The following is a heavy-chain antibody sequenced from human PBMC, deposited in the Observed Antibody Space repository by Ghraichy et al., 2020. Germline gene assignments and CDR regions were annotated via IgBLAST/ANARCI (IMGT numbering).Heavy chain of an antibody. Sequence: SETLSLTCTVSGGSINYFHWSWIRQSPGKGLEWIGYISYSGGTNYNPSLKNRVNISVDTSKNQFSLKLTSVTAADTAIYYCARRTGDYGDLGHYFDYWGQGALVTVSP. CDR3: ARRTGDYGDLGHYFDY. J-gene: IGHJ4*02. D-gene: IGHD4-17*01. CDR1: GGSINYFH. CDR2: ISYSGGT. V-gene: IGHV4-59*01.